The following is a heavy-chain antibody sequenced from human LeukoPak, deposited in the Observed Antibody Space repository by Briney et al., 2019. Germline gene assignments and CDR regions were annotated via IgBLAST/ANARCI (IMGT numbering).Heavy chain of an antibody. CDR3: AKLKYHYDSSGFGIDY. V-gene: IGHV3-30*18. J-gene: IGHJ4*02. CDR1: GFIFKRYG. Sequence: GGSLRLSCVVSGFIFKRYGMEWVRQAPGKGLEWVAFISYDGSNQYYADTVKGRFTISRDTSKNTLYLQMNSLRPEDTAMYYCAKLKYHYDSSGFGIDYWGQGTLVTVSS. D-gene: IGHD3-22*01. CDR2: ISYDGSNQ.